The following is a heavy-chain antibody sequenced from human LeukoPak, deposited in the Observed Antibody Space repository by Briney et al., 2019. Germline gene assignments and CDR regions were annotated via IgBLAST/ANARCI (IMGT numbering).Heavy chain of an antibody. Sequence: ASVKVSCKASGYTFTGYYMHWVRQAPGQGLEWMGRINPNSGGTNYAQKFQGGVTMTRDTSISTAYMELSRLRSDDTAVYYCARIGSGSYYHNWFDPWGQGTLVTVSS. CDR3: ARIGSGSYYHNWFDP. J-gene: IGHJ5*02. V-gene: IGHV1-2*06. CDR1: GYTFTGYY. CDR2: INPNSGGT. D-gene: IGHD3-10*01.